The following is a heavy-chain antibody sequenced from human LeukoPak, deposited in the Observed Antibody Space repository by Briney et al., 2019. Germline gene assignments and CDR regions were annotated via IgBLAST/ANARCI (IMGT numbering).Heavy chain of an antibody. J-gene: IGHJ3*02. CDR3: AKDAPYYYDSSGRFYFDI. Sequence: GGSLRLSCAASGFTFSSCGIHWVRQAPGKGLEWVAFIRNEGSNKYYADSVKGRFTISRDNFKNTLYQQMNSLRVQDTAVYYCAKDAPYYYDSSGRFYFDIWGQGTMVTVSS. CDR1: GFTFSSCG. CDR2: IRNEGSNK. V-gene: IGHV3-30*02. D-gene: IGHD3-22*01.